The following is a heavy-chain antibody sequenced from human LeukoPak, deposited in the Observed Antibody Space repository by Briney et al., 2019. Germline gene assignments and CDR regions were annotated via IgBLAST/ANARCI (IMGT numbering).Heavy chain of an antibody. CDR2: ISSSSST. V-gene: IGHV3-69-1*01. J-gene: IGHJ4*02. Sequence: GGSLRLSCAASGLTVSNHDMSWFRQAPGKGLEWVSYISSSSSTYYADSVKSRFTISRDNAKNSVSLQMSSLRAEDTAVYYCVRGWAADWGQGTLVTVSS. D-gene: IGHD6-13*01. CDR3: VRGWAAD. CDR1: GLTVSNHD.